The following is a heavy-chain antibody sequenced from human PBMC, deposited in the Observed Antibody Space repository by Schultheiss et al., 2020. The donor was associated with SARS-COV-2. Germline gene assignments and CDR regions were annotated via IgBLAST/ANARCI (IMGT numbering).Heavy chain of an antibody. Sequence: GGSLRLSCAASGFTFSRYAMHWVRQAPGKGLEWVAVMSYDGSNEYYADAVKGRFTISRDNSKNTLYLQMNSLRAEDTAVYYCAKDMVIVDFGYYFDYWGQGTLVTVSS. V-gene: IGHV3-30-3*01. CDR3: AKDMVIVDFGYYFDY. CDR2: MSYDGSNE. D-gene: IGHD1-26*01. CDR1: GFTFSRYA. J-gene: IGHJ4*02.